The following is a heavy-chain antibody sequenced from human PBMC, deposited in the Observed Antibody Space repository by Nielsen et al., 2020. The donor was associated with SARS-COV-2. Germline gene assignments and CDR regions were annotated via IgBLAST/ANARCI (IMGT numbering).Heavy chain of an antibody. D-gene: IGHD3-3*01. J-gene: IGHJ6*02. Sequence: GESLKISCAASGFTFSSYAMHWVRQAPGKGLEWVAVISYDGSNKYYADSVKGRFTISRDNSKNTLYLQMNSLRAEDTAVYYCAKEIFSTIFGVVKVYYYGMDVWGQGTTVTVSS. CDR3: AKEIFSTIFGVVKVYYYGMDV. V-gene: IGHV3-30-3*01. CDR1: GFTFSSYA. CDR2: ISYDGSNK.